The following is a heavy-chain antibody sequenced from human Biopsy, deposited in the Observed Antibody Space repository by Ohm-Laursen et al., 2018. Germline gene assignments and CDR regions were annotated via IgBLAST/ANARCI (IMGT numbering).Heavy chain of an antibody. V-gene: IGHV4-59*02. CDR3: ARDSGILNYGNFKYYHYYGMDV. CDR2: IYYSVMT. Sequence: SETLSLTCAVSGDSVTKYYWSWIRQPPVKGLEWIGHIYYSVMTNYNPSLQSRVSISVDTSRNQVSLTLSSVTAADTAVYYCARDSGILNYGNFKYYHYYGMDVWGQGTKVTVSS. CDR1: GDSVTKYY. J-gene: IGHJ6*02. D-gene: IGHD4-11*01.